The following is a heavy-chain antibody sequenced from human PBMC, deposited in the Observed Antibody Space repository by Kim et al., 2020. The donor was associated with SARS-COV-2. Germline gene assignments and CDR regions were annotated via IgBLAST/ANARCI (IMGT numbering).Heavy chain of an antibody. D-gene: IGHD3-3*01. V-gene: IGHV3-33*01. CDR2: IWYDGSNK. CDR3: AREYGYYDFWSGYSNWYFDL. Sequence: GGSLRLSCAASGFTFSSYGMHWVRQAPGKGLEWVAVIWYDGSNKYYADSVKGRFTISRDNSKNTLYLQMNSLRAEDTAVYYCAREYGYYDFWSGYSNWYFDLWGRGTLVTVSS. CDR1: GFTFSSYG. J-gene: IGHJ2*01.